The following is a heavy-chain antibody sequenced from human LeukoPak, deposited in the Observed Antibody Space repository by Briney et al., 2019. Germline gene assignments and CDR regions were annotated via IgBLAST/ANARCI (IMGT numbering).Heavy chain of an antibody. CDR1: GFTFSSYS. D-gene: IGHD3-3*02. CDR2: ISSSSSYI. CDR3: ARGVALAKLNDAFVI. J-gene: IGHJ3*02. V-gene: IGHV3-21*01. Sequence: PGGSLRLSCAASGFTFSSYSMNWVRQAPGKGLEWVSSISSSSSYIYYADSVKGRFTISRDNAKNSLYLQMNSLRAEDTAVYYCARGVALAKLNDAFVIWGQGTMVTVSS.